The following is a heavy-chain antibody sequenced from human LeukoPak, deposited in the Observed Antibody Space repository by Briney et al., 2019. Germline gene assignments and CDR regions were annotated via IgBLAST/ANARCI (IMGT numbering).Heavy chain of an antibody. CDR1: GFTFSNYG. Sequence: GGSLRLSWAASGFTFSNYGMNWVRQAPGKGLEWVSYISSSSSTISYAESVKGRFTISRDNAKNSLYLQVNSLRAEDTAVYYCARGGAARPDYWGQGTLVTVSS. J-gene: IGHJ4*02. CDR2: ISSSSSTI. D-gene: IGHD6-6*01. V-gene: IGHV3-48*01. CDR3: ARGGAARPDY.